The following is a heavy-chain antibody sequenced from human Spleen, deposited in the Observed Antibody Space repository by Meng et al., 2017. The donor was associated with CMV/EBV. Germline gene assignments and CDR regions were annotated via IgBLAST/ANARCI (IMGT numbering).Heavy chain of an antibody. CDR3: AKDTYSGGWDTFDY. CDR1: GFTFSSYG. CDR2: IRYHGNDG. V-gene: IGHV3-30*02. D-gene: IGHD6-19*01. J-gene: IGHJ4*02. Sequence: GESLKISCAASGFTFSSYGMHWVRQAPGKGLEWVAFIRYHGNDGYSADSVKGRFTTSRDNSKNTLYLQMNSLRPEDTAVYYCAKDTYSGGWDTFDYWGQGTLVTVSS.